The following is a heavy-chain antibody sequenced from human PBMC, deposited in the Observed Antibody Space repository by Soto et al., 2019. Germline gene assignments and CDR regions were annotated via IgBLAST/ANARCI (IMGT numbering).Heavy chain of an antibody. Sequence: GECLKISWEGSGYSFTSYWVGWVRQMAGKGMERMGIIYPGDSDTRYSPSFQGQVTISADKSISTPSLQWSRLKASDTAMYYCPTLFFVVLVAAPPDAFDIPGNGTMVTV. J-gene: IGHJ3*02. D-gene: IGHD2-15*01. CDR1: GYSFTSYW. CDR3: PTLFFVVLVAAPPDAFDI. CDR2: IYPGDSDT. V-gene: IGHV5-51*01.